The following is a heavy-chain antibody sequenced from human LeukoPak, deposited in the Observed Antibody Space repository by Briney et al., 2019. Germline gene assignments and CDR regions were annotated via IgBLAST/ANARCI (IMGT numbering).Heavy chain of an antibody. V-gene: IGHV4-39*01. J-gene: IGHJ4*02. CDR3: TRDFGSGRVDN. Sequence: PSETLSLTCTVSGDSISSSSYYWAWIRQPPGKGLEWIGSIYYSGTTYYNPSLKSRVTISVDTSKNQFSLKVSSVTAADTAVYYCTRDFGSGRVDNWGQGTLVTVSS. CDR1: GDSISSSSYY. D-gene: IGHD3-10*01. CDR2: IYYSGTT.